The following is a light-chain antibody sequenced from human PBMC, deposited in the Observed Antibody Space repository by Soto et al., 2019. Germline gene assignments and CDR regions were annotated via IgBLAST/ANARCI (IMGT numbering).Light chain of an antibody. J-gene: IGLJ3*02. Sequence: QSALTQPASVSGSPGQSITISCTGTNSDVGVSNYVSWYQQHPGEAPKLMIYEVTNRPSGVSNRFSGSKSGNTASLTISGLQAEDEADYYCCSFTTSNTWVFGGGTKLTVL. CDR2: EVT. V-gene: IGLV2-14*01. CDR3: CSFTTSNTWV. CDR1: NSDVGVSNY.